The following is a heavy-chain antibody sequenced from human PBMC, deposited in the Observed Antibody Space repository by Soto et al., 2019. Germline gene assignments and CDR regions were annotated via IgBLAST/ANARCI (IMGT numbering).Heavy chain of an antibody. CDR3: ARGGVEMATIGYFDY. V-gene: IGHV3-23*01. D-gene: IGHD5-12*01. CDR1: GFTFSTYA. CDR2: ISGSGGSI. Sequence: GGSLRLSSAASGFTFSTYAITWVRQPPGKGLEWVSGISGSGGSIYYADSVKGRLTISRDNSKNTLYLQMNSLRAEDTAVYFCARGGVEMATIGYFDYWGQGALVTVSS. J-gene: IGHJ4*02.